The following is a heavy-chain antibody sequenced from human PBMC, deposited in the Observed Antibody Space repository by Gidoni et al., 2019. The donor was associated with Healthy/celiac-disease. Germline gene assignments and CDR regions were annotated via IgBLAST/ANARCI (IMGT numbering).Heavy chain of an antibody. CDR3: ARDFGFVGSGDYTPNYYYYGMDV. CDR2: IIPIFGTA. Sequence: QVQLLQSGAAVKKPGSSVKVSCKASGGTFSSYAISWVRQAPGQGLEWMGGIIPIFGTANYAQKFQGRVTITADESTSTAYMELSSLRSEDTAVYYCARDFGFVGSGDYTPNYYYYGMDVWGQGTTVTVSS. CDR1: GGTFSSYA. D-gene: IGHD4-17*01. V-gene: IGHV1-69*01. J-gene: IGHJ6*02.